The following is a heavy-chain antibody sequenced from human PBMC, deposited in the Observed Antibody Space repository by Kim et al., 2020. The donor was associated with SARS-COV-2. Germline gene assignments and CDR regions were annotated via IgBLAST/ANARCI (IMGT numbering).Heavy chain of an antibody. D-gene: IGHD3-22*01. CDR1: GFTFSSYA. CDR3: ARDWGLGYYYDSSGYYYPHY. V-gene: IGHV3-30*04. J-gene: IGHJ4*02. CDR2: ISYDGSNK. Sequence: GGSLRLSCAASGFTFSSYAMHWVRQAPGKGLEWVAVISYDGSNKYYADSVKGRFTISRDNSKNTLYLQMNSLRAEDTAVYYCARDWGLGYYYDSSGYYYPHYWGQGTLVTVSS.